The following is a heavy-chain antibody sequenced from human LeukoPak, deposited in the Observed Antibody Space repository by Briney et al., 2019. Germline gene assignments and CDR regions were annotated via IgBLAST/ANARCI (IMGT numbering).Heavy chain of an antibody. CDR2: ISSSGSGGNT. D-gene: IGHD1-26*01. CDR3: AKDRTVGAFYWYFDL. CDR1: GVTLSNYA. J-gene: IGHJ2*01. Sequence: GGSLRLSCVASGVTLSNYAMSWARQAPGKGLEWVSGISSSGSGGNTYYADSVKGRFTISRDSSRNTLFLHMNTLRAEDTAIYYCAKDRTVGAFYWYFDLWGRGTLVTVSS. V-gene: IGHV3-23*01.